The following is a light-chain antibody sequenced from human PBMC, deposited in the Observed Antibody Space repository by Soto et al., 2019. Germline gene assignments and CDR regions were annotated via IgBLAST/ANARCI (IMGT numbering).Light chain of an antibody. CDR2: GAS. J-gene: IGKJ1*01. V-gene: IGKV3-20*01. Sequence: ETVFTQSPGTLSLSRGERATLFCRASQSITSNHLAWYQQKPGQAPGLLIYGASSRATGIPDRFSGSGSGTDFTLTISRLEPEDFAVYYCQQHGTSPPSWTFGQGTKVEIK. CDR3: QQHGTSPPSWT. CDR1: QSITSNH.